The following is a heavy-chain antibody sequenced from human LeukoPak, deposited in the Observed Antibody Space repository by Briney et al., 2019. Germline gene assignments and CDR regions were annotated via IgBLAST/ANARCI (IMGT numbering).Heavy chain of an antibody. Sequence: PSETLSLTCTVSGYSISSGYYWGWIRQPPGKGLEGIGSIYHSGSTYYNPSLKRRVTISVDTSKNKFCLKVSSVTAADTAVYYCARAVSYVNYVLMDYWGQGTLVTVSS. CDR2: IYHSGST. D-gene: IGHD3-16*01. CDR3: ARAVSYVNYVLMDY. V-gene: IGHV4-38-2*02. CDR1: GYSISSGYY. J-gene: IGHJ4*02.